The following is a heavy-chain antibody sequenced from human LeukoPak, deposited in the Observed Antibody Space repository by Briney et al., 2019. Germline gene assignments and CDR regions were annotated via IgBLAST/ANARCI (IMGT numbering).Heavy chain of an antibody. CDR1: GFTFSSYE. Sequence: GGSLSLSCRASGFTFSSYEMNWVRQSPGKGLEWLSYISSSGSTIYCADTVKGRFIICRDNAKNSLYLQMNSLRAEDTAVYYCARDALVVVAATPKPNYYYYMGVWGKGTTVTVSS. J-gene: IGHJ6*03. V-gene: IGHV3-48*03. CDR3: ARDALVVVAATPKPNYYYYMGV. D-gene: IGHD2-15*01. CDR2: ISSSGSTI.